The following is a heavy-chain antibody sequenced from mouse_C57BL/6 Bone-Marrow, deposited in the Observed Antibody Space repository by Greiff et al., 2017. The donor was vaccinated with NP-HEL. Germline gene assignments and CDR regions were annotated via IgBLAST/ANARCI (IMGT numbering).Heavy chain of an antibody. Sequence: VQLQQSGPGLVQPSQSLSITCTVSGFSLTSYGVHWVRQSPGKGLEWLGVIWRGGSTDYNAAFMSRLSITKDNSKSQVFFKMNSLQADDTAIYYCAKNYYGSSYWYFAVWGTGTTVPVSS. D-gene: IGHD1-1*01. V-gene: IGHV2-5*01. J-gene: IGHJ1*03. CDR2: IWRGGST. CDR3: AKNYYGSSYWYFAV. CDR1: GFSLTSYG.